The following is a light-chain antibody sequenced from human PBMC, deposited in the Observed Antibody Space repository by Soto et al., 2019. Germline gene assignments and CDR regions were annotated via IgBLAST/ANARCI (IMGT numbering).Light chain of an antibody. CDR2: DVS. Sequence: QSALTQPASVSGSPGQSITISCTGTSSDVGGYNYVSWYQHHPGKAPKLLIYDVSDRPSGVSTRCSGSKSGNTASLPISGLQAEEEADYYCSSYTNSSTLVFGTGTKLTVL. CDR3: SSYTNSSTLV. J-gene: IGLJ1*01. V-gene: IGLV2-14*03. CDR1: SSDVGGYNY.